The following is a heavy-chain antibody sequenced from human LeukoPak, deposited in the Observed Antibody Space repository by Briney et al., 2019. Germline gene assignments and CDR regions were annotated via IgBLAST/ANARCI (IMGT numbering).Heavy chain of an antibody. Sequence: SETLSLTCTVSGGSISSYYWNWIRQPPGRGLEWIGCTYYSGSTNSNPSLKSRVTMSVDTSKNQFSLNLSSVTAADTAVYYCARESSGNYYNPLGYMDVWGKGTTVTVSS. V-gene: IGHV4-59*12. D-gene: IGHD3-10*01. CDR1: GGSISSYY. CDR2: TYYSGST. J-gene: IGHJ6*03. CDR3: ARESSGNYYNPLGYMDV.